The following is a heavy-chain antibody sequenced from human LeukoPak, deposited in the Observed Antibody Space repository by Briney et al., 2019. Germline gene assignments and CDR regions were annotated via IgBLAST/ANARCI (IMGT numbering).Heavy chain of an antibody. CDR2: IKSKPDGGTT. D-gene: IGHD4-17*01. Sequence: PGGSLRLSCAASGFTFSNAWMSWVRQAPGKGLEWVGRIKSKPDGGTTDFAAPVKGRFTISRDDSKNTLYLQMNSLKTEDTAVYYCTARYSTVTSYFDYWGQGTLVTVSS. V-gene: IGHV3-15*01. J-gene: IGHJ4*02. CDR3: TARYSTVTSYFDY. CDR1: GFTFSNAW.